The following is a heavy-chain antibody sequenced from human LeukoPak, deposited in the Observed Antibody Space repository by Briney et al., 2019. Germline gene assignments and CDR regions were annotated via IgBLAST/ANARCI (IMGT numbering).Heavy chain of an antibody. CDR3: AKKPGGPYSYGYESGDP. Sequence: PGGSLRLSCAASGFTFSSYGMHWVRQAPGKGLEWVAFIRYDGSNKYYADSVKGRFTISRDNSKNTLYLQMNGLRAEDTAVYYCAKKPGGPYSYGYESGDPWGQGTLVTVSS. CDR1: GFTFSSYG. V-gene: IGHV3-30*02. J-gene: IGHJ5*02. D-gene: IGHD5-18*01. CDR2: IRYDGSNK.